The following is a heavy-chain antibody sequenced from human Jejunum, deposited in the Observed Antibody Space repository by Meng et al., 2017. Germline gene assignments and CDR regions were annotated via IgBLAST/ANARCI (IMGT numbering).Heavy chain of an antibody. J-gene: IGHJ4*02. V-gene: IGHV4-4*02. Sequence: VHLQESGPGLVKPSGTLSLTCEVSGDSISSTNWWDWLRQPPGKGLEWIGEIYHSGRTNFNPSLENRVTISVDESKNQFSLTLNSVTAADTAVYYCARGVGDIRVGFDYWGQGILVTVSS. CDR3: ARGVGDIRVGFDY. D-gene: IGHD5-12*01. CDR1: GDSISSTNW. CDR2: IYHSGRT.